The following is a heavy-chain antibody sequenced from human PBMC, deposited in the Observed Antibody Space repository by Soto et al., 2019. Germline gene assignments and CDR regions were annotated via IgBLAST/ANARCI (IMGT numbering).Heavy chain of an antibody. D-gene: IGHD3-9*01. CDR2: ISYDESNK. CDR1: GFTFSSYG. V-gene: IGHV3-30*03. Sequence: PGGSLRLSCAASGFTFSSYGMHWVRQAPGKGLEWVAVISYDESNKYYVDSVKGRFTISRDNFKNTLYLQMNSLRTEDTAVYYCAREHERYFDWLLRFQYFDYWGQGTLVTVSS. CDR3: AREHERYFDWLLRFQYFDY. J-gene: IGHJ4*02.